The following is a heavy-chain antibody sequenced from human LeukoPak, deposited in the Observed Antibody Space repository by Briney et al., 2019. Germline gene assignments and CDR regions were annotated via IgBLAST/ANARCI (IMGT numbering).Heavy chain of an antibody. CDR2: ITGSGSAT. CDR3: AKGSLGSWYYFDY. J-gene: IGHJ4*02. D-gene: IGHD6-13*01. CDR1: GFTFSTYA. Sequence: GGFLRLSCAASGFTFSTYAVTWVRQAPGKGLEWVASITGSGSATYYADSVKGRFTISRDNSKETLYLQMNSLRADDTALYYCAKGSLGSWYYFDYWGQGTLVTVSS. V-gene: IGHV3-23*01.